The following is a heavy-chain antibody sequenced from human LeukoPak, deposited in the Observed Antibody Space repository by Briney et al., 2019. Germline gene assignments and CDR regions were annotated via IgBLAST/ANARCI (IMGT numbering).Heavy chain of an antibody. CDR3: ARFSRSYSSSLRRAFDI. CDR1: GGTFNSYA. Sequence: AAVKVSCKASGGTFNSYAIRWVRQAPGQGVEWVGRIIPILGIANYAQKFQRRVTITADKSTSPAYMELSRLRSEDTAVYYCARFSRSYSSSLRRAFDIWGQGTMVTVSS. V-gene: IGHV1-69*04. D-gene: IGHD6-13*01. CDR2: IIPILGIA. J-gene: IGHJ3*02.